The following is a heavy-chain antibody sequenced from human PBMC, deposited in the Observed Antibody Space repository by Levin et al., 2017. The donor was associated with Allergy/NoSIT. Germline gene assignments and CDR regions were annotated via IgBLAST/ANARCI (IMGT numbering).Heavy chain of an antibody. CDR2: INHSGIT. V-gene: IGHV4-34*01. Sequence: PSETLSLTCAVYGESLDRRFWSWIRQPPGKGLEWIGEINHSGITNYNPSLKSRVTISVDSSKNQFSLKLSSVTAADTAVYYCGPYDYWGQGTLVTVSS. CDR1: GESLDRRF. J-gene: IGHJ4*02. CDR3: GPYDY.